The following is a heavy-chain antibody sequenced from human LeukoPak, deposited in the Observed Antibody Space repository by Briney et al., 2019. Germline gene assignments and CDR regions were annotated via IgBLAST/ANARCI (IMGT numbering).Heavy chain of an antibody. D-gene: IGHD1-26*01. CDR1: GYTFTDYY. V-gene: IGHV1-2*02. CDR2: INPYSGGT. CDR3: ARALRRDSTYYEGF. J-gene: IGHJ4*02. Sequence: ASVKVSCKASGYTFTDYYIHWIGQAPGQGLEWMGGINPYSGGTNFARRFLGRVTMTRDTSMSTTYLELNSLRSDDTAVFYCARALRRDSTYYEGFWGQGTLVTVSS.